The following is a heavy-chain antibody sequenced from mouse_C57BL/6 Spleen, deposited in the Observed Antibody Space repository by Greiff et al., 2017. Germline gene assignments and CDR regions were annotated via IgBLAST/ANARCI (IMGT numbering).Heavy chain of an antibody. CDR3: ATCNYGSSYEFAY. CDR1: GYTFTSYW. CDR2: IDPSDSYT. J-gene: IGHJ3*01. Sequence: VQLQQPGAELVMPGASVKLSCKASGYTFTSYWMHWVKQRPGQGLEWIGEIDPSDSYTNYNQKFKGKSTLTVDKSSSTAYMQLSSLTSEDSAVYYCATCNYGSSYEFAYWGQGTLVTVSA. D-gene: IGHD1-1*01. V-gene: IGHV1-69*01.